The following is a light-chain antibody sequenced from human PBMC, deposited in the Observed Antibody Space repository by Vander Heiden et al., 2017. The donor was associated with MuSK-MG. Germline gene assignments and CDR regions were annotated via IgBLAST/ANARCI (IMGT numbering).Light chain of an antibody. V-gene: IGKV1-5*03. CDR1: QFISTW. J-gene: IGKJ2*01. Sequence: DIQMTQSPSTLSASVGDRVTITCRASQFISTWLAWYQQKPGKAPKLLIYKASSLESGVPSRFSGSGSGTEFTLTISSLQPDDFATYYFQQDNSFDTFGQGTKLEIK. CDR2: KAS. CDR3: QQDNSFDT.